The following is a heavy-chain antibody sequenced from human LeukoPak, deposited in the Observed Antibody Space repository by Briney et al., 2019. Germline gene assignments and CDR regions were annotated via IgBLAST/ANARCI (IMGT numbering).Heavy chain of an antibody. Sequence: SETLSLTCAVYGGSFSGYYWSWIRQPPGKGLECIGEINHSGSTNYKPPLKSRVTISVDTSKNLFSLKLISVTSAHTAVYYCATSNWNYDAYGMDVWGQGTTVTVSS. V-gene: IGHV4-34*01. J-gene: IGHJ6*02. D-gene: IGHD1-7*01. CDR1: GGSFSGYY. CDR3: ATSNWNYDAYGMDV. CDR2: INHSGST.